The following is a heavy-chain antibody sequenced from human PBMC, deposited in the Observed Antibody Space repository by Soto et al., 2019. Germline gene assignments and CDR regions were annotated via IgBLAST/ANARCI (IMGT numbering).Heavy chain of an antibody. CDR3: ARSVAVPGAHIDY. J-gene: IGHJ4*02. V-gene: IGHV4-59*01. CDR1: GGSISGSY. CDR2: VYYTRST. Sequence: QVQLQESGPGLAKPSETLSLTCSVSGGSISGSYWSWIRQSPGKGLVWLGYVYYTRSTNYSPSLRSRVSISVDTSKNEFSLRLSSVTAADTAVYFCARSVAVPGAHIDYWGQGTQVTVSS. D-gene: IGHD6-19*01.